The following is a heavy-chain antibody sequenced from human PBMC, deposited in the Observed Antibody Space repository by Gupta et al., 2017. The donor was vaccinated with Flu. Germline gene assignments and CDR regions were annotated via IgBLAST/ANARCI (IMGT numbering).Heavy chain of an antibody. V-gene: IGHV3-48*02. CDR3: ARRSTVTTFRYWYFDL. CDR2: ISSSSSTI. CDR1: GFTFSSYS. J-gene: IGHJ2*01. D-gene: IGHD4-17*01. Sequence: EVQLVESGGGLVQPGGSLRLSCAASGFTFSSYSMNWVRQAPGKGLEWVSYISSSSSTIYYADSVKGRFTISRDNAKNSLYLQMNSLRDEDTAVYYCARRSTVTTFRYWYFDLWGRGTLVTVAS.